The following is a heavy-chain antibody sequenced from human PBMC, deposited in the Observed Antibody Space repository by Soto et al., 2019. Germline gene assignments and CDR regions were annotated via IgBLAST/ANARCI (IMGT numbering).Heavy chain of an antibody. D-gene: IGHD3-16*02. CDR3: XXXXXXXXXXXYNYFDY. J-gene: IGHJ4*02. CDR1: GFTVSSNY. V-gene: IGHV3-66*01. Sequence: EVQLVESGGGLVQPGGSLRLSCAASGFTVSSNYMSWVRQAPGKGLEWVSVIYSGGSTYYADSVKGRFTISRDNSXXXXXXXXXXXXXXXXXXXXXXXXXXXXXXXXYNYFDYWGQGTLVTVSS. CDR2: IYSGGST.